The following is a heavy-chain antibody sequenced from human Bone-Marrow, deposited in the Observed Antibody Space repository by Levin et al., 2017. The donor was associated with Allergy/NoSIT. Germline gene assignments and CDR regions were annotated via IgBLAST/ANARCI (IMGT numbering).Heavy chain of an antibody. Sequence: GGSLRLSCAASGFTFDDYAMHWVRQAPGKGLEWVSGISWNSGSIGYADSVKGRFTISRDNAKNSLYLQMNSLRAEDTALYYCAKDIGGTSYYDFWSGYSDYYYYGMDVWGQGTTVTVSS. D-gene: IGHD3-3*01. V-gene: IGHV3-9*01. CDR3: AKDIGGTSYYDFWSGYSDYYYYGMDV. CDR2: ISWNSGSI. CDR1: GFTFDDYA. J-gene: IGHJ6*02.